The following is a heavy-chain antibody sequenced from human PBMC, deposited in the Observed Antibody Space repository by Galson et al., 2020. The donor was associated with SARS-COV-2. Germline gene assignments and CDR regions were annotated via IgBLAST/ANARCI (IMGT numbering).Heavy chain of an antibody. CDR2: IWYDGSNK. CDR3: ARDLVGTTYYGMDV. V-gene: IGHV3-33*01. Sequence: LSLTCAASGFTFSSYGMYWVRQAPGKGLEWVAVIWYDGSNKYYADSVKGRFTISRDNSKNTLYLQMNSLRAEDTAVYYCARDLVGTTYYGMDVWGQGTTVTVSS. CDR1: GFTFSSYG. J-gene: IGHJ6*02. D-gene: IGHD1-26*01.